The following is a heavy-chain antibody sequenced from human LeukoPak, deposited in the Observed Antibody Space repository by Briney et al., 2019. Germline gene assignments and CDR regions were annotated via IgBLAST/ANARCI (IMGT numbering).Heavy chain of an antibody. V-gene: IGHV3-53*01. Sequence: GSLRLSCAASGFTVSSNYMSWVRQAPGKGLEWVSVIYSGGSTYYADSVKGRFTISRDNSKNTLYLQMNSLRAEDTAVYYCAREYLGATVTLGYWGQGTLVTVSS. J-gene: IGHJ4*02. CDR1: GFTVSSNY. D-gene: IGHD4-11*01. CDR3: AREYLGATVTLGY. CDR2: IYSGGST.